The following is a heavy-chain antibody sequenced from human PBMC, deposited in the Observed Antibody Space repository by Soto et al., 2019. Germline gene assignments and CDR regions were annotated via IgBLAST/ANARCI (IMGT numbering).Heavy chain of an antibody. CDR3: ARDLSKQNLPYYFDY. CDR2: IYHSGST. Sequence: SETLSLTCAVSGYSISSGYYWGWIRQPPGKGLEWIGSIYHSGSTYYNPSLKSRVTISVDTSKNQFSLKLSSVTAADTAVYYCARDLSKQNLPYYFDYWGQGTLVTAPQ. CDR1: GYSISSGYY. J-gene: IGHJ4*02. V-gene: IGHV4-38-2*02.